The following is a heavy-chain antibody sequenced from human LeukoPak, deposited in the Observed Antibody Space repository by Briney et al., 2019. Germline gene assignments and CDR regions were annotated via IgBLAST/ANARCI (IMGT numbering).Heavy chain of an antibody. D-gene: IGHD3/OR15-3a*01. CDR2: ISSSGSTI. CDR3: AKDNGVWSRGDFWT. V-gene: IGHV3-11*01. CDR1: GFTFSDYY. Sequence: GGSLRLSCAASGFTFSDYYMSWIRQAPGKGLEWVSFISSSGSTIYYADSVKGRFTISRDNAKNSLYLQMNSLRAEDTAVYYCAKDNGVWSRGDFWTWGQGTLVTVSS. J-gene: IGHJ4*02.